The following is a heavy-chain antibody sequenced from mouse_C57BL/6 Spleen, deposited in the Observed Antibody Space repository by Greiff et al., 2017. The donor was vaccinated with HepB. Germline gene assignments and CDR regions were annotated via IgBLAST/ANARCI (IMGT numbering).Heavy chain of an antibody. CDR3: ARWGNYGY. Sequence: VQLQQPGAELVKPGASVKLSCKASGYTFTSYWMQWVKQRPGQGLEWIGEIDPSDSYTNYNQKFKGKATLTVDTSSSTAYMQLSSLTSEDSAVYYWARWGNYGYWGQGTTLTVSS. D-gene: IGHD2-1*01. V-gene: IGHV1-50*01. J-gene: IGHJ2*01. CDR1: GYTFTSYW. CDR2: IDPSDSYT.